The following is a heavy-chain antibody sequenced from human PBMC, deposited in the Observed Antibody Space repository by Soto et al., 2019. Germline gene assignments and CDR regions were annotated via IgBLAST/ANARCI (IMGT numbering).Heavy chain of an antibody. V-gene: IGHV1-18*01. CDR2: ISAYNGNT. Sequence: ASVKVSCKXSGYTFTSYGISWVRQAPGQGLEWMGWISAYNGNTNYAQKLQGRVTMTTDTSTSTAYMELRSLRSDDTAVYYCARIGVLRYFDWLLIDYWGQGTLVTVSS. CDR3: ARIGVLRYFDWLLIDY. J-gene: IGHJ4*02. D-gene: IGHD3-9*01. CDR1: GYTFTSYG.